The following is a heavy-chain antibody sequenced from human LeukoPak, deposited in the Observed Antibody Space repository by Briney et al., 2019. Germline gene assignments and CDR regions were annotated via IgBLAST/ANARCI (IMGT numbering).Heavy chain of an antibody. CDR1: GFTFSSYS. CDR2: ISSSSSYI. D-gene: IGHD4-17*01. V-gene: IGHV3-21*01. Sequence: GGSLRLSCAASGFTFSSYSMNWVRQAPGKGLEWVSSISSSSSYIYYADSVKGRLTISRDNAKNSLYLQMNSLRAEDTAVYYCAGLAVTTPLFDYWGQGTLVTVSS. J-gene: IGHJ4*02. CDR3: AGLAVTTPLFDY.